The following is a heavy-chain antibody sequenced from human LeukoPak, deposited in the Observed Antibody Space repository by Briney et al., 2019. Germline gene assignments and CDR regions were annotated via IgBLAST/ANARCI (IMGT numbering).Heavy chain of an antibody. CDR1: GFIFDDYA. J-gene: IGHJ4*02. V-gene: IGHV3-30*02. CDR3: AKAITGYFDY. D-gene: IGHD1-20*01. CDR2: IRYDGSNK. Sequence: GGSLRLSCAVSGFIFDDYAMHWVRQAPGKGLEWVAFIRYDGSNKYYADSVKGRFTISRDNSKNTLYLQMNSLRAEDTAVYYCAKAITGYFDYWGQGTLVTVSS.